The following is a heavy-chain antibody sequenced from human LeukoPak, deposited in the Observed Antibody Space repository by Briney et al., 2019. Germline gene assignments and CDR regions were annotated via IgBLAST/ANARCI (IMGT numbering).Heavy chain of an antibody. CDR1: GFTFSSYA. CDR3: ARESTMVRGVLDY. J-gene: IGHJ4*02. D-gene: IGHD3-10*01. CDR2: ISGSGGST. Sequence: GGSLRLSCAASGFTFSSYAMSWVRQAPGKGLEWVSAISGSGGSTYYADSVKGRFTISRDNSKNSLYLQMNSLRAEDTAVYYCARESTMVRGVLDYWGQGTLVTVSS. V-gene: IGHV3-23*01.